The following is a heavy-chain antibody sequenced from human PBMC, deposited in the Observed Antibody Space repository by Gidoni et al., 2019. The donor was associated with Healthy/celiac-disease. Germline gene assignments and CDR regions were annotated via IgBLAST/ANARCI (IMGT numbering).Heavy chain of an antibody. CDR2: ISYDGSNK. V-gene: IGHV3-30*04. CDR1: GFTFSSSA. D-gene: IGHD4-17*01. CDR3: ARDDYGAGFYYYYYGMDV. Sequence: QVQLVESGGGVVQPGRSLRLSCAASGFTFSSSAMHWVRQAPGKGLEWVAVISYDGSNKYYADSGKGRFTISRDNSKNTLYLQMNSLRAEDTAVYYWARDDYGAGFYYYYYGMDVWGQGTTVTVSS. J-gene: IGHJ6*02.